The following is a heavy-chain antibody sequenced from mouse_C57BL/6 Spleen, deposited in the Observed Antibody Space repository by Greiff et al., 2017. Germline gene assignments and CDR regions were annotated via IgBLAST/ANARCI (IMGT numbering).Heavy chain of an antibody. CDR2: IHPNSGST. J-gene: IGHJ3*01. Sequence: VQLQPPGAELVKPGASVKLSCKASGYTFTSYWMHWVKQRPGQGLEWIGMIHPNSGSTNYNEKFKSKATLTVDNSSSTAYMQLSSLTSEDSAVYYCAYSNPFAYWGQGTLVTVSA. D-gene: IGHD2-5*01. CDR1: GYTFTSYW. V-gene: IGHV1-64*01. CDR3: AYSNPFAY.